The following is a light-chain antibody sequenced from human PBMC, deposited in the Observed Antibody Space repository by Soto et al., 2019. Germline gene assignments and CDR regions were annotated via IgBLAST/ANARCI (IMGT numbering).Light chain of an antibody. V-gene: IGKV3-20*01. J-gene: IGKJ4*02. Sequence: EIVLTQSPDTLSLSPGERATLSCRASQSVGSTFLAWYQQKPGQAPRLLIYDASSRATGIPDRFSGSGSGTDFSLIISRLEPEDFEVYYCQQYGSSPPTLTFGGGTKVEIK. CDR1: QSVGSTF. CDR2: DAS. CDR3: QQYGSSPPTLT.